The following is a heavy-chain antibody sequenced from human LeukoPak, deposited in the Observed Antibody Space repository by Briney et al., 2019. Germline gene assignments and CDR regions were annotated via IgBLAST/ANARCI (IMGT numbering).Heavy chain of an antibody. Sequence: PGGSLRLSCVASGFTFSNYAMSWVRQAPEKGLDWVSVISGSAHKIRYADSVKGRFTISRDNSENTVYLQMNNLRAEDAAVYYCVSFYETYWGRGTLVTVSS. D-gene: IGHD2/OR15-2a*01. V-gene: IGHV3-23*01. J-gene: IGHJ4*02. CDR1: GFTFSNYA. CDR2: ISGSAHKI. CDR3: VSFYETY.